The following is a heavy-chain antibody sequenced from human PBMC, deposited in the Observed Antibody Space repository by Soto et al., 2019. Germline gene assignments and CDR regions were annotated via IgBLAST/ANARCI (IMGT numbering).Heavy chain of an antibody. CDR1: GDTFSSYA. V-gene: IGHV1-69*01. CDR3: ARGVVPAANEEYYFDY. J-gene: IGHJ4*02. CDR2: IIPIFGTA. Sequence: QVQLVQSGAEVKKPGSSVKVSCKASGDTFSSYAISWVRQAPRQGLEWMGGIIPIFGTANYAQKFQGRVTITAVESTIAANLHLTSLRSKDTALYYCARGVVPAANEEYYFDYWGQGTLVTVSS. D-gene: IGHD2-2*01.